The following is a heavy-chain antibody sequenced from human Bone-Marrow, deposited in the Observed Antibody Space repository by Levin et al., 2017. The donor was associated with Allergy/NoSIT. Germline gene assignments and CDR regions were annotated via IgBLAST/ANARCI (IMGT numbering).Heavy chain of an antibody. CDR2: IKSKTDGGTT. J-gene: IGHJ6*02. D-gene: IGHD2/OR15-2a*01. Sequence: GESLKISCAASGFTFSNAWMNWVRQAPGKGLEWVGRIKSKTDGGTTDYAAPVKGRFTISRDDSKNTLYLQMNSLKTEDTAVYYCTTDPNSSPLYGMDVWGQGTTVTVSS. CDR1: GFTFSNAW. V-gene: IGHV3-15*07. CDR3: TTDPNSSPLYGMDV.